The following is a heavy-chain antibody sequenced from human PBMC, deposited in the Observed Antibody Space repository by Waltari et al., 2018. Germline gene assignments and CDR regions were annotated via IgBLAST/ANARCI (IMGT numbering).Heavy chain of an antibody. J-gene: IGHJ4*02. CDR3: ARVEEDVGYYFDY. Sequence: QVQLVQSGAEVKKPAASVKVSCKAYGYTFTSYYMTWVRQAPGQGLEWMGIINPSCGSTSYAQKFQGRVTMTRDTSTSTVYMELSSLRSEDTAVYYCARVEEDVGYYFDYWGQGTLVTVSS. V-gene: IGHV1-46*01. D-gene: IGHD1-1*01. CDR1: GYTFTSYY. CDR2: INPSCGST.